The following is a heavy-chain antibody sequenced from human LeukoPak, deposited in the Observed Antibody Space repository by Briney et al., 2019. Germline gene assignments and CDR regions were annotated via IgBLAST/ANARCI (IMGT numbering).Heavy chain of an antibody. Sequence: ASVKVSCKASGYTFTSYGISWVPQAPGQGLEWMGWISAYNGNTNYAQKLQGRVTMTTDTSTSTAYMELRSLKSDDTAVYYCARDRLGYSSSWEKVWDYWGQGTLVTVSS. J-gene: IGHJ4*02. CDR3: ARDRLGYSSSWEKVWDY. CDR2: ISAYNGNT. D-gene: IGHD6-13*01. CDR1: GYTFTSYG. V-gene: IGHV1-18*01.